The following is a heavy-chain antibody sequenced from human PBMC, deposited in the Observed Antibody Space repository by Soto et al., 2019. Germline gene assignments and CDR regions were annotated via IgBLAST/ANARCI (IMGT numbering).Heavy chain of an antibody. D-gene: IGHD6-25*01. CDR3: AKSPRRISSSGFFDS. Sequence: SETLSLTCTVSGGSVSSSTYYWGWIRQPPGKGLEWIGSIHYSGSTYYNPSLKSRVTIPVDTSKNHFSLKLSSVTAADTAVYYCAKSPRRISSSGFFDSWGQGTLVT. V-gene: IGHV4-39*02. CDR1: GGSVSSSTYY. CDR2: IHYSGST. J-gene: IGHJ4*02.